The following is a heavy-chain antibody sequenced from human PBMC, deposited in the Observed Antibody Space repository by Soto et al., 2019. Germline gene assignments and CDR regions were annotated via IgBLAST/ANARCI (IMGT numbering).Heavy chain of an antibody. J-gene: IGHJ4*01. CDR2: ISGNGDST. Sequence: EVQLLESGGGLVQPGGSLRLSCVASGFTFSNNAMTWVRQAPGKGLEWVSAISGNGDSTYYADSVQGRFTISRDNTKNTVHLHMNSLRGEDTAVYYCAKDLDNWNAADDFDNWGHGTRVTVSS. CDR1: GFTFSNNA. CDR3: AKDLDNWNAADDFDN. V-gene: IGHV3-23*01. D-gene: IGHD1-20*01.